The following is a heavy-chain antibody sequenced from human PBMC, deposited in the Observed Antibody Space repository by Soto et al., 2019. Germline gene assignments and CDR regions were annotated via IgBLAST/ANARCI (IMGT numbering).Heavy chain of an antibody. CDR1: GGSFSGYY. V-gene: IGHV4-34*01. J-gene: IGHJ6*03. CDR3: ARGRSGIAARPRVYYMDV. D-gene: IGHD6-6*01. Sequence: SETLSLTCAVYGGSFSGYYWSWIRQPPGKGLEWIGEINHSGSTNYNPSLKSRVTISVDTSKNQFSLKLSSVTAADTAVYYCARGRSGIAARPRVYYMDVWGKGTTVTVSS. CDR2: INHSGST.